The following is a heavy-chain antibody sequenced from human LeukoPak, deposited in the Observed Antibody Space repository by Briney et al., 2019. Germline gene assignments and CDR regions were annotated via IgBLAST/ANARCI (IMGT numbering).Heavy chain of an antibody. V-gene: IGHV3-7*03. CDR3: AREYSSGWYGALNY. CDR1: SFTFSNYW. D-gene: IGHD6-19*01. CDR2: INQDGGEK. Sequence: GGSLRLSCAASSFTFSNYWMSWVRQAPGKGLEWVANINQDGGEKYYVDSVKGRFTISRDNAENSLYLQMNSLRAEGTAVYYCAREYSSGWYGALNYWGQGTLVTVSS. J-gene: IGHJ4*02.